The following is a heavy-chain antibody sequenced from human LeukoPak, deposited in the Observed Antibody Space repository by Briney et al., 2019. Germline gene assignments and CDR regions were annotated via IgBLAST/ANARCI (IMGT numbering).Heavy chain of an antibody. D-gene: IGHD3-10*01. CDR3: AIDLRSTMVRGARLNSYYCMDV. J-gene: IGHJ6*02. CDR2: ISSSGSTI. Sequence: PGGSLRLSCAASGFTFSSYEMNWVRQAPGKGLEWVSYISSSGSTIYYADSVKGRFTISRDNAKNSLYLQMNSLRAEDTAVYYCAIDLRSTMVRGARLNSYYCMDVWGQGTTVTVSS. CDR1: GFTFSSYE. V-gene: IGHV3-48*03.